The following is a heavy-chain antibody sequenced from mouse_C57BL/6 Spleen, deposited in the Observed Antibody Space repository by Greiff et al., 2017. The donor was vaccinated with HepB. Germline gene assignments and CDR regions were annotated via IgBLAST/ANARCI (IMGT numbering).Heavy chain of an antibody. J-gene: IGHJ2*01. V-gene: IGHV1-80*01. CDR1: GYAFSSYW. D-gene: IGHD2-4*01. Sequence: VQLQQSGAELVKPGASVKISCKASGYAFSSYWMNWVKQRPGKGLEWIGQIYPGDGDTNYNGKFKGKATLTADKSSSTAYIQLSSLTSGDSAVYFRARGDYDYYSYYWGQGTTLAVSS. CDR3: ARGDYDYYSYY. CDR2: IYPGDGDT.